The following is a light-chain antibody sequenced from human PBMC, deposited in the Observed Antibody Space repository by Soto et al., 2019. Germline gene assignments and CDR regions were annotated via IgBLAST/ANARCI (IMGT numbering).Light chain of an antibody. CDR3: AAWDDNLNGPV. Sequence: QSVLSQPPSASGTPGQRVTISCSGSSSNIGSNTVNWYQQFPGTAPRLFIYGDNRRPSGVPDRCSGSKSGTSASLAISGLQSEEEADYYCAAWDDNLNGPVFGGGTKLTVL. CDR1: SSNIGSNT. J-gene: IGLJ2*01. V-gene: IGLV1-44*01. CDR2: GDN.